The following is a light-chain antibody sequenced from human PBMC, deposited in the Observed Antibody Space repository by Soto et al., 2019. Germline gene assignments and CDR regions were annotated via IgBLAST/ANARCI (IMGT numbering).Light chain of an antibody. V-gene: IGKV1-12*01. CDR2: AAS. CDR3: QQTDNFPLT. J-gene: IGKJ4*01. Sequence: DIQMTQSPSAVSASVADRVTITCRASQGITTWLAWYQQKPGKAPRLLIYAASNLQSGIPSRFSGSGSGTDFTLTISSLQPEDFAIYYCQQTDNFPLTFGGGTKVDIK. CDR1: QGITTW.